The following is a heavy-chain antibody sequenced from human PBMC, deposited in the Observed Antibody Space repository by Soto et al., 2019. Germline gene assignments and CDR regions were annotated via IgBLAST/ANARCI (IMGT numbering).Heavy chain of an antibody. V-gene: IGHV3-30*18. CDR3: AKSVVRRENYYYYYGMDV. D-gene: IGHD2-15*01. CDR2: ISYDGSNK. CDR1: GFTFSSYG. J-gene: IGHJ6*02. Sequence: GGSLRLSCAASGFTFSSYGMHWVRQAPGKGLEWVAVISYDGSNKYYADSVKGRFTISRDNSKNTLYLQMNSLRAEDTAVYYCAKSVVRRENYYYYYGMDVWGQGTTVTVSS.